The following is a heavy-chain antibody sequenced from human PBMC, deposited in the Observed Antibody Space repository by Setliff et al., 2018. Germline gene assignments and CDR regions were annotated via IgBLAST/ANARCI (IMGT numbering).Heavy chain of an antibody. CDR2: IYHSGST. CDR1: GYSISSGYY. Sequence: SETLSLTCAVSGYSISSGYYWGWIRQPPGKGLEWIGSIYHSGSTYYNPSLKSRVTISVDTSKNQFSLKLSSVTAADTAVYYCARVRKWFPVYYFEYWGQGTLVTVSS. J-gene: IGHJ4*02. D-gene: IGHD3-22*01. CDR3: ARVRKWFPVYYFEY. V-gene: IGHV4-38-2*01.